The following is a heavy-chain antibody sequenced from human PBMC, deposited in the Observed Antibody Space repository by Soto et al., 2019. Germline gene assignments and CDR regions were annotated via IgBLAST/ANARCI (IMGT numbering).Heavy chain of an antibody. CDR3: ARGTQYCIGTSCYAGAFDV. V-gene: IGHV4-39*07. Sequence: SETLSLTCIVSNGSISSRRSYWGWIRQPPGKRLEWIGEIHHTGSTNYNPSLKSRVTISADTSKNQFSLKLSSVTAADTAMYYCARGTQYCIGTSCYAGAFDVWGRGTMVTVSS. J-gene: IGHJ3*01. CDR1: NGSISSRRSY. CDR2: IHHTGST. D-gene: IGHD2-2*01.